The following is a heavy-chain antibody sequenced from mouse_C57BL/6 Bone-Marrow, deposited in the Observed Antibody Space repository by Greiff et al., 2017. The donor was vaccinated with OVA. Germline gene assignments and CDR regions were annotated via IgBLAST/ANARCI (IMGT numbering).Heavy chain of an antibody. CDR1: GFSLSTFGMG. V-gene: IGHV8-8*01. Sequence: QVTLKVCGPGILQPSQTLSLTCSFSGFSLSTFGMGVGWIRPPSGKGLEWLVHIWWDDDKYYNPALKSRLTISKDTSKNQLFLKIANVDTADTATYYCARSGRLRPNYYAMDYWGQGTSVTVSS. D-gene: IGHD2-4*01. J-gene: IGHJ4*01. CDR3: ARSGRLRPNYYAMDY. CDR2: IWWDDDK.